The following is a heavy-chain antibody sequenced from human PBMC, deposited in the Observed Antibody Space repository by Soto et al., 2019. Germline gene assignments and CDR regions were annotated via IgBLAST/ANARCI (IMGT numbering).Heavy chain of an antibody. V-gene: IGHV3-23*01. CDR2: ISGSGDST. Sequence: GGSVRLSCAASGFTFSSYAMSWVRQAPGKGLEWVSVISGSGDSTYYADSVKGRFTISRDNSKNTLYLQMNSLRAEDTAVYYCARDYSSGWLLDYWGQGTLVTVSS. CDR3: ARDYSSGWLLDY. CDR1: GFTFSSYA. D-gene: IGHD6-19*01. J-gene: IGHJ4*02.